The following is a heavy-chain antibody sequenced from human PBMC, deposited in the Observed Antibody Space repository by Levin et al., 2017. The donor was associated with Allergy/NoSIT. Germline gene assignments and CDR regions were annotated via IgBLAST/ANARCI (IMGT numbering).Heavy chain of an antibody. J-gene: IGHJ5*02. CDR3: ARDSSNVVVVAATEGNWFDP. D-gene: IGHD2-15*01. CDR1: GGTFSSYA. CDR2: IIPIFGTA. Sequence: SVKVSCKASGGTFSSYAISWVRQAPGQGLEWMGGIIPIFGTANYAQKFQGRVTITADESTSTAYMELSSLRSEDTAVYYCARDSSNVVVVAATEGNWFDPWGQGTLVTVSS. V-gene: IGHV1-69*13.